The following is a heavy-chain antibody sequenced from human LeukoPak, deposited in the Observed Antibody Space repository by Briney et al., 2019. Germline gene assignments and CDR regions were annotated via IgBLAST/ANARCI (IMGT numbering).Heavy chain of an antibody. CDR3: ARHPPDRGSAHYFDY. J-gene: IGHJ4*02. V-gene: IGHV3-66*04. D-gene: IGHD1-26*01. Sequence: GGSLRLSCAASGLTVSSTYMSWVRQAPGKGLEWVSVIYNVGTTYYADSVKGRSTISRDNSRNTLFLQMNSLRAEDTAVYYCARHPPDRGSAHYFDYWGQGTLVTVSS. CDR2: IYNVGTT. CDR1: GLTVSSTY.